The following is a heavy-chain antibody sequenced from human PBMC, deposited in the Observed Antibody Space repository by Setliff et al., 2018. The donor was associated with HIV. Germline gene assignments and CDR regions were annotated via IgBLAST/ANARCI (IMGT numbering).Heavy chain of an antibody. CDR1: GFTFNDYH. D-gene: IGHD2-8*01. V-gene: IGHV3-11*05. CDR3: ARDNGVTSYRDAFGI. Sequence: GGSLRLSCVGSGFTFNDYHISWIRQAPGKGLEWISYIGSLGDKEYADSVKGRFTISRDNARKSVYLQIDSLRAEDTAVYYCARDNGVTSYRDAFGIWGQGTMVTVSS. J-gene: IGHJ3*02. CDR2: IGSLGDK.